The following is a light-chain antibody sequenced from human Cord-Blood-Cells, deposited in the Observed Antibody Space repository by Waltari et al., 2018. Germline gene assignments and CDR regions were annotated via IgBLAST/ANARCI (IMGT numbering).Light chain of an antibody. J-gene: IGKJ2*01. Sequence: EIVLTQSPVTLSLSPGERATLSCRASQSVSSSYLAWYQQKPGQAPRLLIYGASSRATGIPDRFSGSGSGTDFTRTISRLEPEDFAVYYCQQYGSSSYTCGQGTKLEIK. CDR3: QQYGSSSYT. CDR2: GAS. V-gene: IGKV3-20*01. CDR1: QSVSSSY.